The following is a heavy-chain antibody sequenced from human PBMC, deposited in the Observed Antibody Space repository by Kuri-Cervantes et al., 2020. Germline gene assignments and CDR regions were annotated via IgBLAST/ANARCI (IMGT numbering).Heavy chain of an antibody. J-gene: IGHJ4*02. Sequence: ESLKISCAVYGGSFSGYYWSWIRQPPGKGLEWIGEINHSGSTNYNPSLKSRVTISVDTSKNQFSLQLNSVTPEDTAVYYCAREKLGYAYYFDYWGQGTLVTVSS. CDR2: INHSGST. D-gene: IGHD5-12*01. CDR1: GGSFSGYY. V-gene: IGHV4-34*01. CDR3: AREKLGYAYYFDY.